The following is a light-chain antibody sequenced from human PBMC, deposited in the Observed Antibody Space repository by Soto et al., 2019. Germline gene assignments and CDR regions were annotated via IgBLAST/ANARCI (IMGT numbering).Light chain of an antibody. Sequence: QSALTQPASVSGSPGQSITISCSGTSSDVGAYDLVSWYQQHPGKAPKLMIYDVTNRPSGVSNRFSGSKSGNTASLTISGLQAEDEADYYCGSYSGSTFHVVFGGGTKLTVL. CDR1: SSDVGAYDL. CDR3: GSYSGSTFHVV. V-gene: IGLV2-14*03. CDR2: DVT. J-gene: IGLJ2*01.